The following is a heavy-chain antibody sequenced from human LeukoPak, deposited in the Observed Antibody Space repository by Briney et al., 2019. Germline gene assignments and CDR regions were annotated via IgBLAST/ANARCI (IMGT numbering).Heavy chain of an antibody. CDR2: IRNKPNGYTT. Sequence: GGSLRLSCAASGFSFSDHYLDWVRQAPGKGLEWVGLIRNKPNGYTTEYAASVKGRFTISRDDSKNELYLQMNSLKIEDTAMYYCARRMGGGRALDYWGQGTLVTVSS. D-gene: IGHD3-16*01. J-gene: IGHJ4*02. V-gene: IGHV3-72*01. CDR3: ARRMGGGRALDY. CDR1: GFSFSDHY.